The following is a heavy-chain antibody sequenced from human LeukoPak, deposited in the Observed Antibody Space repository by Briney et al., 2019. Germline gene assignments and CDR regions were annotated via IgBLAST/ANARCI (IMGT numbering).Heavy chain of an antibody. CDR3: AAHASTVTKTYDYYGMDV. J-gene: IGHJ6*02. CDR2: ISGSGGST. CDR1: GFTFSSYA. D-gene: IGHD4-17*01. V-gene: IGHV3-23*01. Sequence: GGSLRLSCAASGFTFSSYAMSWVRQAPGKGLEWVSAISGSGGSTYYADSVKGRFTISRDNSKNTLYLQMNSLRAEDTAVYYCAAHASTVTKTYDYYGMDVWGQGTTVTVSS.